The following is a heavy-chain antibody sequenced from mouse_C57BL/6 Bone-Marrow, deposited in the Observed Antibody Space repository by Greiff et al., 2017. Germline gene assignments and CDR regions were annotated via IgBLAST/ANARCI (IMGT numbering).Heavy chain of an antibody. D-gene: IGHD1-1*01. CDR3: ARENLFIATVGYAMDY. Sequence: QVQLKQPGAELVKPGASVKLSCKASGYTFTSYWMHWVKQRPGRGLGWIGRIDPNSGGTKYNEKFKSKATLTVDKPSSTAYMQLSSLTSEDSAVYYCARENLFIATVGYAMDYWGQGTSVTVSS. V-gene: IGHV1-62-3*01. J-gene: IGHJ4*01. CDR1: GYTFTSYW. CDR2: IDPNSGGT.